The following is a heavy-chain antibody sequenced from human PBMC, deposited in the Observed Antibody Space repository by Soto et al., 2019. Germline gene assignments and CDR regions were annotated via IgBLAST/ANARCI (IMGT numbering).Heavy chain of an antibody. D-gene: IGHD5-12*01. CDR1: GFTCRNYG. CDR2: FWANGVYT. Sequence: HPGGSLRLSCATSGFTCRNYGIHWVRQAPGKGLEWVAVFWANGVYTYYADSVKGRFTVSRDISKNTMYLLMDSLRAEDSAVYYCGRGSSVVATVCNYWGQGT. CDR3: GRGSSVVATVCNY. J-gene: IGHJ4*02. V-gene: IGHV3-33*01.